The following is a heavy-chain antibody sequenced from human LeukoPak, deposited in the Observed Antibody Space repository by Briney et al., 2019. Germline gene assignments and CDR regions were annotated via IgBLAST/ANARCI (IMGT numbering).Heavy chain of an antibody. D-gene: IGHD7-27*01. J-gene: IGHJ5*02. CDR1: GGSISSSSYY. CDR3: ARVNWGPYNWFDP. Sequence: SETLSLTCTVSGGSISSSSYYWGWIRQPPGTGLEWIGSIYYSGSTYYNPSLKSRVTISVDTSKNQFSLKLSSVTAADTAVYYCARVNWGPYNWFDPWGQGTLVTVSS. V-gene: IGHV4-39*01. CDR2: IYYSGST.